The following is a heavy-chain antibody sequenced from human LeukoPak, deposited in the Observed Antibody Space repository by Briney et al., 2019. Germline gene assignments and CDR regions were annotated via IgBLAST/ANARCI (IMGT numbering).Heavy chain of an antibody. Sequence: SETLSLTCTVSGGSISSGSYYWSWIRQPAGKGLEWIGRIYTSGNTNYNPSLKSRVTISVDTSKNQFSLKLSSVTAADTAVYYCARFRAARDAFDIWGQGTMVTVSS. CDR2: IYTSGNT. V-gene: IGHV4-61*02. CDR3: ARFRAARDAFDI. J-gene: IGHJ3*02. D-gene: IGHD6-6*01. CDR1: GGSISSGSYY.